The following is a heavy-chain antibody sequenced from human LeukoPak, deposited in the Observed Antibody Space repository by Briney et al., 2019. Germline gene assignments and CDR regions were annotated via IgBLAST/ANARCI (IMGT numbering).Heavy chain of an antibody. CDR3: ARIGGDVDY. CDR1: GVSISSGRYY. V-gene: IGHV4-39*01. Sequence: PSQTLSLAWTAAGVSISSGRYYSGWISPPPGKVLEWIGSIYYSVSTYYNPSFKSRVTISVDKSKNQFPLKLSPVTAADTAVYYCARIGGDVDYWGEGTLVTVSS. J-gene: IGHJ4*02. D-gene: IGHD2-21*02. CDR2: IYYSVST.